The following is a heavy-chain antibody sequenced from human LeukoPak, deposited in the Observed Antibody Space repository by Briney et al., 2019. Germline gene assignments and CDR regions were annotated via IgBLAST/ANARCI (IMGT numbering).Heavy chain of an antibody. CDR1: GYSISSGYY. J-gene: IGHJ4*02. Sequence: SETLSLTCTVSGYSISSGYYWGWIRQPPGKGLEWIGSIYHSGSTYYNPSLKSRVTISVDTSKNQFSLKLSSVTAADTAVYYCAGLSGSGYVIHYWGQGTLVTVSS. D-gene: IGHD5-12*01. V-gene: IGHV4-38-2*02. CDR3: AGLSGSGYVIHY. CDR2: IYHSGST.